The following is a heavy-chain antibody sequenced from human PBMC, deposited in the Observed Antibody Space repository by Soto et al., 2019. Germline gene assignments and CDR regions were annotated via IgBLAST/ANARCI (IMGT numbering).Heavy chain of an antibody. D-gene: IGHD3-16*01. CDR1: GYTFTNYD. Sequence: QVQLVQSGAEVKKPGASVKVSCKASGYTFTNYDIHWVRQATGQGLEWMGWMNPDSGNTGQSKQFQGRVTMTRDTSLSTAYMVMSGARFEDTAVYSCATGRFRRTWFDPRGQGTLVTVSS. CDR3: ATGRFRRTWFDP. CDR2: MNPDSGNT. V-gene: IGHV1-8*01. J-gene: IGHJ5*02.